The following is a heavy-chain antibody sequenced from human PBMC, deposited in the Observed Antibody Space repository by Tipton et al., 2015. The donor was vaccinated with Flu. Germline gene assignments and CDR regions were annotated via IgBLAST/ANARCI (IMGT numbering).Heavy chain of an antibody. J-gene: IGHJ4*02. V-gene: IGHV4-59*01. CDR3: ARLNGDYDILTGYYVEYYFDY. CDR1: GGSISSYY. CDR2: IYYSGST. D-gene: IGHD3-9*01. Sequence: LRLSCTVSGGSISSYYWSWIRQPPGKGLEWIGYIYYSGSTNYNPSLKSRVTISVDTSKNQFSLKLSSVTAADTAVYYCARLNGDYDILTGYYVEYYFDYWGQGTLVTVSS.